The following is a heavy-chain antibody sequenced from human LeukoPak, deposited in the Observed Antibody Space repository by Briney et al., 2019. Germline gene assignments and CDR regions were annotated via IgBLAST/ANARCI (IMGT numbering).Heavy chain of an antibody. D-gene: IGHD1-26*01. CDR2: INPSGGST. CDR1: GYTFTSYY. Sequence: GASVKVSCKASGYTFTSYYMHWVRQAPGQGLEWMGIINPSGGSTSYAQKFQGRVTMTRDTSTSTVYMELSSLRSEDTAVCYCASTSSGSPDAFDIWGQGTMVTVSS. CDR3: ASTSSGSPDAFDI. V-gene: IGHV1-46*03. J-gene: IGHJ3*02.